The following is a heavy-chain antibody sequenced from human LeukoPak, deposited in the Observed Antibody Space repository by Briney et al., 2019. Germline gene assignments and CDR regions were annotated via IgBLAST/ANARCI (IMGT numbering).Heavy chain of an antibody. J-gene: IGHJ4*02. Sequence: GGSLRLSCEGSAFIFSGHWMNWVRQTPGKGLEWVASIKEDGSERQYVDSVNGRFSISRDNSKNTLYLQMNSLRAEDAAVYYCARDSYYYDSSGSDYWGQGTLVTVSS. CDR3: ARDSYYYDSSGSDY. CDR2: IKEDGSER. CDR1: AFIFSGHW. D-gene: IGHD3-22*01. V-gene: IGHV3-7*01.